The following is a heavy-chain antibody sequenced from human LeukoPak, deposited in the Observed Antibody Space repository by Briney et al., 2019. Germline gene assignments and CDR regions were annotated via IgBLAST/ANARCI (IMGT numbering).Heavy chain of an antibody. CDR3: AREGTYGYPFDY. CDR2: INAYNRNT. Sequence: GASVKVSCKASGYTFTSYGISWVRQAPGQGLEWMGWINAYNRNTKYAQNLQGRVTLTTDTSTSTAYMELRSLRSDDTAVYFCAREGTYGYPFDYWAREPWSPSPQ. J-gene: IGHJ4*02. CDR1: GYTFTSYG. V-gene: IGHV1-18*01. D-gene: IGHD2-8*01.